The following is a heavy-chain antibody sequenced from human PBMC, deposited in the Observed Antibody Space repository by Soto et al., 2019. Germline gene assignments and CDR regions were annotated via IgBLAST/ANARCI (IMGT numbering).Heavy chain of an antibody. Sequence: EVQLLESGGGLVQPGESLRLSCAASGFSFNMYAMSWVRQAPGKGLEWVSGISSGADNTYYPDSVKGRFTISRDNSKNTLYLQMNSLRAEDTAVYYCAKERVYCSSTSCLYYYYYGMDVWGQGTTVTVSS. V-gene: IGHV3-23*01. D-gene: IGHD2-2*01. CDR2: ISSGADNT. J-gene: IGHJ6*02. CDR1: GFSFNMYA. CDR3: AKERVYCSSTSCLYYYYYGMDV.